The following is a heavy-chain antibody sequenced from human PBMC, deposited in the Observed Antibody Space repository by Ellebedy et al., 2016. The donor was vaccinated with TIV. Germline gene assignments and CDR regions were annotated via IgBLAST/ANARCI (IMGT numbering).Heavy chain of an antibody. CDR1: GFTFSSYA. CDR2: ISGSGGST. Sequence: PGGSLRLSCAASGFTFSSYAMSWVRQAPGKGLEWVSAISGSGGSTYYADSVKGRFTISRDNSKNTLYLQMNSLRAEDTAVYYCATEVGATMSTFYDYWGQGTLVTVSS. CDR3: ATEVGATMSTFYDY. D-gene: IGHD1-26*01. V-gene: IGHV3-23*01. J-gene: IGHJ4*02.